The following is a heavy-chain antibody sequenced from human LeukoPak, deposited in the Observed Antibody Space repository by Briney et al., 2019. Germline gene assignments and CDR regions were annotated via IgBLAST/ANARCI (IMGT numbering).Heavy chain of an antibody. J-gene: IGHJ4*02. Sequence: GESLKISCKGSGYSFTTYWISWVRQMPGKGLEWMGRIDPSDSYTNYSPSFRGHVTISADKSISTAYLQWSSLKASDTAKFYCARHGTRSSGWPPFDYWGQGTLVTVSS. CDR3: ARHGTRSSGWPPFDY. D-gene: IGHD6-19*01. V-gene: IGHV5-10-1*01. CDR1: GYSFTTYW. CDR2: IDPSDSYT.